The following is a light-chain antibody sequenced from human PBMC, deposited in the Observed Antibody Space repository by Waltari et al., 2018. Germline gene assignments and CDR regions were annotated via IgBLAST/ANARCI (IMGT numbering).Light chain of an antibody. V-gene: IGKV3-20*01. CDR1: QSVSRT. CDR2: DAS. CDR3: QKYGTLPAT. Sequence: EIVLTQSPGTLSLSPGERATLSCRASQSVSRTLAWYQQKPGQAPRLLIYDASTRATGIPERFIGSGSGTDFSLTISRLEPEDFAVYYCQKYGTLPATFGQGTKVEIK. J-gene: IGKJ1*01.